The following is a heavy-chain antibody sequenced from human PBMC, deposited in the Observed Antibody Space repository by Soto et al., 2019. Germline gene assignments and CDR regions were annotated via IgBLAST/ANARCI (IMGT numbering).Heavy chain of an antibody. V-gene: IGHV3-30*18. J-gene: IGHJ3*02. CDR3: ANVDCSGGSCAAFDI. CDR2: ISYDGSNK. CDR1: GFTFSSYG. Sequence: PGGSLRLSCAASGFTFSSYGMHWVRQAPGKGLEWVAVISYDGSNKYYADSVKGRFTISRDNSKNTLYLQMNSLRAEDTAVYYCANVDCSGGSCAAFDIWGQGTMVTVSS. D-gene: IGHD2-15*01.